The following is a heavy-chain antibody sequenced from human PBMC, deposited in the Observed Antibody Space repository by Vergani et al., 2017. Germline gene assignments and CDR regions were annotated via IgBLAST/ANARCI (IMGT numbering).Heavy chain of an antibody. Sequence: QVQLVQSGAEVKKPGSSVKVSCKASGGTFSSYAISWVRQAPGQGLEWMGGIIPIFGTANYAQKFQGRFTITADESTSTAYMELSSLRSEDTAVYYCARDEDIVVVPAAYQHWGQGTLVTVSS. CDR3: ARDEDIVVVPAAYQH. V-gene: IGHV1-69*12. J-gene: IGHJ1*01. CDR1: GGTFSSYA. CDR2: IIPIFGTA. D-gene: IGHD2-2*01.